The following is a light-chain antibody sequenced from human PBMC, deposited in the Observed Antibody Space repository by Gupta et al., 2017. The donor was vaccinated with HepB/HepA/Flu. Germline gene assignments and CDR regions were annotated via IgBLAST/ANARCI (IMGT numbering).Light chain of an antibody. J-gene: IGKJ3*01. V-gene: IGKV3-20*01. CDR2: GAS. CDR3: QQYGSSPFT. Sequence: EIVLTQSPGTLSLSPGERATLSCRASQIVSSSYLAWYQQKPGQAPRLLIYGASSRVTGIPDRFSGSGSGTDFTLTISRLEPEDFAVYYCQQYGSSPFTFGPGTKVDIK. CDR1: QIVSSSY.